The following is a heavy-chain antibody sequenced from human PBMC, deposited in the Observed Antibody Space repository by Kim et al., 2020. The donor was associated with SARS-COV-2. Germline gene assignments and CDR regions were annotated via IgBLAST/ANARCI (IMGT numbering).Heavy chain of an antibody. CDR2: IYYSGST. V-gene: IGHV4-59*01. J-gene: IGHJ4*02. D-gene: IGHD7-27*01. Sequence: SETLSLTCTVSGGSISSYYWSWIRQPPGKGLEWIGYIYYSGSTNYNPSLKSRVTISVDTSKNQFSLKLSSVTAADTAVYYCARVYELGPNFDYWGQGTLVTVSS. CDR3: ARVYELGPNFDY. CDR1: GGSISSYY.